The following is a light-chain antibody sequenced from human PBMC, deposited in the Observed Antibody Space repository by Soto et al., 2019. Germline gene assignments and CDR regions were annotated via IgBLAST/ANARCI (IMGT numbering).Light chain of an antibody. CDR3: QQYGSSGT. Sequence: ELMLAVYGNTLSLSGGERTTLSCRASQSVSTRSLAWYQQKPGQAPRLLISGASSRAADIPDRFSGSGSGTDFTLTISRLEPEDFAVYYCQQYGSSGTFGQGTKVDIK. V-gene: IGKV3-20*01. CDR1: QSVSTRS. CDR2: GAS. J-gene: IGKJ1*01.